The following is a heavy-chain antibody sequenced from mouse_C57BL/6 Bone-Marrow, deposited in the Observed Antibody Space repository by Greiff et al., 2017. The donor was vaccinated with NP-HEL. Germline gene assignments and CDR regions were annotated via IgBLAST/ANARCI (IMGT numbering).Heavy chain of an antibody. CDR3: AREGGNLAWFAY. CDR2: IYPGDGDT. J-gene: IGHJ3*01. V-gene: IGHV1-82*01. CDR1: GYAFSSSW. Sequence: VQLQQSGPELVKPGASVKISCKASGYAFSSSWMNWVKQRPGKGLEWLGRIYPGDGDTNYNGKFKGKATLTADKSSRTAYMQLSSLTSEDSAVYFCAREGGNLAWFAYWGQGTLVTVSA. D-gene: IGHD2-1*01.